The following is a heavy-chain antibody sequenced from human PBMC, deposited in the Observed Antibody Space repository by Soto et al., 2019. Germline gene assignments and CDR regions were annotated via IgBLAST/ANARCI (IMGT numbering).Heavy chain of an antibody. CDR2: ISGSGGST. J-gene: IGHJ4*02. Sequence: LRLSCAASGFTFSSYAMSWVRQAPGKGLEWVSAISGSGGSTYYADSVKGRFTISRDNSKNTLYLQMNSLRAEDTAVYYCAKARITMIVVVITPYFGYWGQGTLVTVSS. CDR1: GFTFSSYA. CDR3: AKARITMIVVVITPYFGY. D-gene: IGHD3-22*01. V-gene: IGHV3-23*01.